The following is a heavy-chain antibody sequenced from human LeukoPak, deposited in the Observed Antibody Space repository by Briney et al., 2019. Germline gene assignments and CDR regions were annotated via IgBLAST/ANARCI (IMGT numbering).Heavy chain of an antibody. CDR1: GFTFTSYA. Sequence: PGASLRLSCAASGFTFTSYALDWVRQAPGKGLEWISVISGDGDSTHYADSVKGRFTISRDNSKNTLYLQVNSLKADDTAVYYCARDEYKADAYWGQGTLVTVSS. V-gene: IGHV3-23*01. CDR2: ISGDGDST. J-gene: IGHJ4*02. D-gene: IGHD2/OR15-2a*01. CDR3: ARDEYKADAY.